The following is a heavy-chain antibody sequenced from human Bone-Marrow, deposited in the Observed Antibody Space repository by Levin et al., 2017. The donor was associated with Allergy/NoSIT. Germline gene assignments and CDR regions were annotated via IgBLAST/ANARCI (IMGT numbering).Heavy chain of an antibody. D-gene: IGHD2/OR15-2a*01. Sequence: GESLKISCAASGFTFSSYAMNWVRQAPGKGLEWVSSISTSSSSIYYADSVKGRFTISRDNAKNSLYLQMNSLRAEDTAVYYCAREIVRGVVWGQGTTVTVSS. CDR2: ISTSSSSI. V-gene: IGHV3-21*01. J-gene: IGHJ6*02. CDR3: AREIVRGVV. CDR1: GFTFSSYA.